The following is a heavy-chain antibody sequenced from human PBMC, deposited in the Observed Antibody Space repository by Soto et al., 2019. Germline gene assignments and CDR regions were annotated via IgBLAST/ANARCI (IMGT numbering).Heavy chain of an antibody. V-gene: IGHV3-9*01. CDR1: GFTFDDYA. D-gene: IGHD1-1*01. CDR2: LSWNSGII. J-gene: IGHJ4*02. CDR3: AKDRDPGETTDGGEYFDF. Sequence: EVQLVESGGGLVQPGKSLRLSCVASGFTFDDYAMHWVRQAPGKGLEWVSGLSWNSGIIGYADSVKGRFTISRDNAKNSLYLQMTSLRADDTALYYCAKDRDPGETTDGGEYFDFWGQGTLVTVSS.